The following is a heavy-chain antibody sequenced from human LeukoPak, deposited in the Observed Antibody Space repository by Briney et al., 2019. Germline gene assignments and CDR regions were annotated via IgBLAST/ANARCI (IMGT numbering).Heavy chain of an antibody. Sequence: GGSLRLSCAVSGFTFSSYTMSWVRQAPGKGLEWVSTITTSVGNTYYADSVKGRFTVSRDNSKNTLFLQMNSLRAEDTAVYYCAKDGGLWVSAHWGDSWGRGTLVTVSS. CDR1: GFTFSSYT. D-gene: IGHD7-27*01. V-gene: IGHV3-23*01. J-gene: IGHJ4*02. CDR2: ITTSVGNT. CDR3: AKDGGLWVSAHWGDS.